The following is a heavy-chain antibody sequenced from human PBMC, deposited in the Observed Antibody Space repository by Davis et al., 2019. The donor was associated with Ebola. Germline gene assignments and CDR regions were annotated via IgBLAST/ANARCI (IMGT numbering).Heavy chain of an antibody. CDR2: ISSSSSYI. Sequence: PAGSLRLSCAASGFTFSNYWMNWVRQAPGKGLEWVSSISSSSSYIYYADSVKGRFTISRDNAKNSLYLQMNSLRAEDTAVYYCARGGGGYCSSTSCYNWFDPWGQGTLVTVSS. J-gene: IGHJ5*02. V-gene: IGHV3-21*01. CDR1: GFTFSNYW. CDR3: ARGGGGYCSSTSCYNWFDP. D-gene: IGHD2-2*01.